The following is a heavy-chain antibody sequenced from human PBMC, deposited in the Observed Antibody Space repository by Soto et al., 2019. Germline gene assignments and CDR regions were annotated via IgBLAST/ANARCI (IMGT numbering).Heavy chain of an antibody. CDR1: GFTFSSYA. V-gene: IGHV3-23*01. D-gene: IGHD3-16*01. CDR2: ISGSGGST. J-gene: IGHJ6*02. CDR3: ANPLLWTHSSWVGVRYYGMDV. Sequence: GGSLRLSCAASGFTFSSYAMSWVRQAPGKGLEWVSAISGSGGSTYYADSVKGRFTISRDNSKNTLYLQMNSLRAEDTAVYYCANPLLWTHSSWVGVRYYGMDVWGQGTTVTVSS.